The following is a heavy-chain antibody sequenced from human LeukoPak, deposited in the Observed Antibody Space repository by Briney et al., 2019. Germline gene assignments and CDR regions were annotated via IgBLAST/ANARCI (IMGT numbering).Heavy chain of an antibody. CDR2: ISWNSGSI. Sequence: PGRSLRLSCAASGFTFDDYAMHWVRQAPGKGLEWVSGISWNSGSIGYADSVKGRFTISRDNAKNSLYLQMNSLRAEDMALYYCAKGLSGYYLTDAFDIWGQGTMDTVSS. CDR3: AKGLSGYYLTDAFDI. J-gene: IGHJ3*02. D-gene: IGHD3-22*01. V-gene: IGHV3-9*03. CDR1: GFTFDDYA.